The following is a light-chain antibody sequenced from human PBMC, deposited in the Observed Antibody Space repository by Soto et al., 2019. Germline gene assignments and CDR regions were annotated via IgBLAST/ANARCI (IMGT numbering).Light chain of an antibody. V-gene: IGLV1-44*01. J-gene: IGLJ1*01. CDR3: AAWDDILNGYV. Sequence: QAVVTQPPSVSGTPGQRVTISCSGSSSNIESNTVTWYQQLPGTAPKLVIYSNYDRPSGVPDRFSGSTSGTSASLVIRGLQSEDEADYYCAAWDDILNGYVFGGGTKVTVL. CDR2: SNY. CDR1: SSNIESNT.